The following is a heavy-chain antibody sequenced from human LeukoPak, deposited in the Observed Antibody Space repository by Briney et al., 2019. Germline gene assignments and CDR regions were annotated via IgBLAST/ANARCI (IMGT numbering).Heavy chain of an antibody. V-gene: IGHV1-46*01. D-gene: IGHD2-2*01. CDR3: ARGISSTPEWRTSKGPDY. J-gene: IGHJ4*02. CDR1: GYTFTSYY. Sequence: ASVKVSCKASGYTFTSYYMHWVRQAPGQGLEWMGIINPSGGSTSYAQKFQGRVTMTRDTSTSTVYMELSSLRSEDTVVYYCARGISSTPEWRTSKGPDYWGQGTLVTVSS. CDR2: INPSGGST.